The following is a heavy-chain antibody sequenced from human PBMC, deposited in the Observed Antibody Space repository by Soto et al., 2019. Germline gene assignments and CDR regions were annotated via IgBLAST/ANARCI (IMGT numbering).Heavy chain of an antibody. D-gene: IGHD1-26*01. CDR1: GDSVSNNGAT. V-gene: IGHV6-1*01. CDR2: AYYRSRWRY. CDR3: ARDPPDFNSGLDY. Sequence: QVRLQQSGPGLVKPSQTLSLTCAISGDSVSNNGATWNWIRQSPSRGLEWLGRAYYRSRWRYDYAASVRSRITINPDTSKNQFSLQVNSVTPEDTAVYYCARDPPDFNSGLDYWGQGILVTVSS. J-gene: IGHJ4*02.